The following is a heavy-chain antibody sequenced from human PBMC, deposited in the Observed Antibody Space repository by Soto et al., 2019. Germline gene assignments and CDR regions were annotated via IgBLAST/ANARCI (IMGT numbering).Heavy chain of an antibody. CDR3: ARTMQAEEYISGYFAN. D-gene: IGHD6-19*01. CDR1: GFSLSNARMG. CDR2: ISSNDEK. Sequence: QVTLKESGPVLVKPTETLTLTCTVSGFSLSNARMGVSWIRQPPGKALEWLAHISSNDEKSYRITLMTRLTISKDTSKSQVVLTVTNVDPEDSATYYCARTMQAEEYISGYFANWGQGTPVTVSS. J-gene: IGHJ4*02. V-gene: IGHV2-26*01.